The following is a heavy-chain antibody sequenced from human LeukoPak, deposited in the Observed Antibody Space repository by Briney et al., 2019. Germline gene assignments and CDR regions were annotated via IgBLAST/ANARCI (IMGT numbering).Heavy chain of an antibody. D-gene: IGHD4-11*01. CDR2: IKQDGGET. V-gene: IGHV3-7*01. Sequence: PGGSLRLSCAASGFTFSSYWMSWVRQAPGKGLEWVANIKQDGGETFYVDSEKGRFTISRDNAKNSLYLQMNSLRAEDTAVYYCTREDHSNYNYWGQGTLVTVSS. J-gene: IGHJ4*02. CDR3: TREDHSNYNY. CDR1: GFTFSSYW.